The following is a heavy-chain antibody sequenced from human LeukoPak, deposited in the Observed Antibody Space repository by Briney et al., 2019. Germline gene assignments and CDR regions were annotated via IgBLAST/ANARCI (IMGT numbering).Heavy chain of an antibody. CDR2: IIPIFGTA. D-gene: IGHD4-23*01. CDR1: GGTFSSYA. CDR3: ARAGEAKVVTFGAFDI. J-gene: IGHJ3*02. V-gene: IGHV1-69*05. Sequence: SVKVSCKASGGTFSSYAISWVRQAPGQGLEWMGGIIPIFGTANYAQKFQGRVTITTDESTSTAYMELSSLRSEDTAVYYCARAGEAKVVTFGAFDIWGQGTMVTVSS.